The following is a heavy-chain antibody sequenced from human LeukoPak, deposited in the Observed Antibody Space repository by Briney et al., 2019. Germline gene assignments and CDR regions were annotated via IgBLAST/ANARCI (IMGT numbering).Heavy chain of an antibody. V-gene: IGHV4-30-2*01. Sequence: SETLSLTCTVSGGSISSGGYYWSWIRQPPGKGLEWIGYIHHSGSTYYNPSLKSRVTISVDRSKNQFSLRLSSVTAADTAVYYCARDLQLLDYWGQGTLVTVSS. CDR3: ARDLQLLDY. CDR2: IHHSGST. J-gene: IGHJ4*02. CDR1: GGSISSGGYY. D-gene: IGHD6-6*01.